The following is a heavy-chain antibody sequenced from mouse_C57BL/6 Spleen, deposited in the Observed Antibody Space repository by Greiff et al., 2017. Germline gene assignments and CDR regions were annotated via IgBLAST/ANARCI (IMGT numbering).Heavy chain of an antibody. CDR1: GFTFSDYG. CDR2: ISSGSSTI. J-gene: IGHJ3*01. Sequence: DVMLVESGGGLVKPGGSLKLSCAASGFTFSDYGMHWVRQAPEKGLEWVAYISSGSSTIYYADTVKGRFTISRDNAKNTLFLQMTSLRSEDTAMYYCARGTYYTSFAYWGQGTLVTVSA. V-gene: IGHV5-17*01. D-gene: IGHD2-12*01. CDR3: ARGTYYTSFAY.